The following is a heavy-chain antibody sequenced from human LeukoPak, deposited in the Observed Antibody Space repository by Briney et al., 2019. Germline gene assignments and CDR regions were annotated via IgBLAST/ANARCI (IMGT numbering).Heavy chain of an antibody. CDR3: AKGNYYGSGSYYPTYYFDY. V-gene: IGHV3-33*06. Sequence: GGSLRLSCAASGFTFSSYGMHWVRQAPGKGLEWVAVIWYDGSNKYYADSVKGRFTISRDNSKNTLYLQMNSLRAEDTAVYYCAKGNYYGSGSYYPTYYFDYRGQGTLVTVSS. CDR1: GFTFSSYG. J-gene: IGHJ4*02. CDR2: IWYDGSNK. D-gene: IGHD3-10*01.